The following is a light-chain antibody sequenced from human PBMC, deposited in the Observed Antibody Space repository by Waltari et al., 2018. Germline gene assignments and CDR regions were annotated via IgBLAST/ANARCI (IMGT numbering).Light chain of an antibody. V-gene: IGKV4-1*01. J-gene: IGKJ1*01. CDR1: QCVLYSSNKNNY. CDR3: QQYYSTLSWT. Sequence: SLAVSLGERATINCKSSQCVLYSSNKNNYLAWYQQKPGQSPKLLIYWASTRESGVPDRFSGSGSETDFTLTISNLQAEDVAVYYCQQYYSTLSWTFGQGTKVEIK. CDR2: WAS.